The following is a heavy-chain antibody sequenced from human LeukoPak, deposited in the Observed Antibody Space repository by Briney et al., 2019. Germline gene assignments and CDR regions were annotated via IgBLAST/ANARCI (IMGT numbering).Heavy chain of an antibody. D-gene: IGHD3-16*01. J-gene: IGHJ4*02. CDR3: ARGERRIMITYP. CDR2: IHPISGAT. CDR1: GYTFPDSS. Sequence: ASVKDSCKASGYTFPDSSIHWVGHAPGQGLEWLGWIHPISGATQYKQKFQGRVILTRDTSIGTAYMEVTRLTSDDTAVYYCARGERRIMITYPWGQGTQVTVSS. V-gene: IGHV1-2*02.